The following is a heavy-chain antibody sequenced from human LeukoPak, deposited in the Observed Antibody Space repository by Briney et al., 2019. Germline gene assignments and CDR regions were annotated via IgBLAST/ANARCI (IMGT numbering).Heavy chain of an antibody. V-gene: IGHV3-73*01. CDR1: GFTFSGSA. D-gene: IGHD1-26*01. CDR3: TRTGATGY. CDR2: IRSKANSYAT. Sequence: GGSLRLSXAASGFTFSGSAMHWVSQASGKGLEWVGRIRSKANSYATAYAASVKGRFTISRDDSKNTAYLQMNSLKTEDTAVYYCTRTGATGYWGQGTLVTVSS. J-gene: IGHJ4*02.